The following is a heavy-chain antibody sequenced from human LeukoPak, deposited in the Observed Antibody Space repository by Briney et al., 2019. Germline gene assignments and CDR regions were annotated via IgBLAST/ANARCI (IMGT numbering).Heavy chain of an antibody. Sequence: ASETLSLTCTVSGGSISSSSYYWGWIRQPPGKGLEWIGSIYYSGSTYYNPSLKSRVTISVDTSKNQFSLKLSSVTAADTAVYYCARAAAGCLDYWGQGTLVTVSS. CDR2: IYYSGST. J-gene: IGHJ4*02. CDR3: ARAAAGCLDY. V-gene: IGHV4-39*07. D-gene: IGHD6-13*01. CDR1: GGSISSSSYY.